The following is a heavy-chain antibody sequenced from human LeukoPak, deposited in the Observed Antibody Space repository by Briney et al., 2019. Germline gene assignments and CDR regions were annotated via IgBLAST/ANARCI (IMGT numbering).Heavy chain of an antibody. CDR2: ISGSGGGT. CDR3: AKVPYDFWSGRATWFDP. Sequence: GGSLRLSCAASGFTFSSFAMSWVRQAPGKGLEWVSTISGSGGGTWYADSVKGRFAISRDNSKNTLYLQMNSLRAEDTAVYYCAKVPYDFWSGRATWFDPWGQGTLVTVSS. V-gene: IGHV3-23*01. D-gene: IGHD3-3*01. J-gene: IGHJ5*02. CDR1: GFTFSSFA.